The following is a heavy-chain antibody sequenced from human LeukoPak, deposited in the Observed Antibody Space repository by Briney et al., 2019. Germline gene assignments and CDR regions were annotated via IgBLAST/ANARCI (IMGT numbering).Heavy chain of an antibody. CDR1: GYTLTELS. D-gene: IGHD2-15*01. CDR2: FDPEDGET. CDR3: ARDLRSCSGGSCYFSNWFDP. J-gene: IGHJ5*02. V-gene: IGHV1-24*01. Sequence: ASVKVSCKVSGYTLTELSMHWVRQAPGKGLEWMGGFDPEDGETIYAQKFQGRVTMTEDTSTDTAYMELSSLRSEDTAVYYCARDLRSCSGGSCYFSNWFDPWGQGTLVTVSS.